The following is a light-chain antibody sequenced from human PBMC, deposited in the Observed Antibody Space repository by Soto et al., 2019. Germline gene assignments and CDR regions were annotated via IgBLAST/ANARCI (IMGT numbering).Light chain of an antibody. CDR3: SSYTTSSTRGV. Sequence: QSALTQPASVSGSPGQSITISCTGTSSDVGAYNYVSWYQQLPGKAPKLMIHDVTIRPSGVSHRFSGSKSGNTASLTISGLQAEDEADYYCSSYTTSSTRGVFGTGTKLTVL. CDR1: SSDVGAYNY. V-gene: IGLV2-14*01. J-gene: IGLJ1*01. CDR2: DVT.